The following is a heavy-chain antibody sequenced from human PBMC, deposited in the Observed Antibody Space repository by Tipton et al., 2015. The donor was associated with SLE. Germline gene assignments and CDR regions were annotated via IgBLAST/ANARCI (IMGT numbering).Heavy chain of an antibody. Sequence: TLSLTCAVSSYSISNDYYWGWIRQPPGKGLGWIGSIHHSGTTHHNPSLKSRITISIDTSKNEFSLKLTSVSAADTAIYYCARVRHGTGTYYDDAFDIWGQGTLVTVSS. CDR2: IHHSGTT. CDR1: SYSISNDYY. D-gene: IGHD3-10*01. J-gene: IGHJ3*02. V-gene: IGHV4-38-2*01. CDR3: ARVRHGTGTYYDDAFDI.